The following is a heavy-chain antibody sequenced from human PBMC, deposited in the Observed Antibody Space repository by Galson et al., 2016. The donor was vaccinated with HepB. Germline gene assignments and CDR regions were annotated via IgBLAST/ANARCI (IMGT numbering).Heavy chain of an antibody. CDR2: ISTGNDET. J-gene: IGHJ4*02. V-gene: IGHV1-3*04. Sequence: SVKLSCKASGYTFTNYPINWVRQAPGQRLEWMGCISTGNDETKYAQTFQGRATFTKDTSANTAYMELNSLRTADSAVYYYVRTPVSGGDPFDYWGQGTLVTVSS. D-gene: IGHD2-21*01. CDR3: VRTPVSGGDPFDY. CDR1: GYTFTNYP.